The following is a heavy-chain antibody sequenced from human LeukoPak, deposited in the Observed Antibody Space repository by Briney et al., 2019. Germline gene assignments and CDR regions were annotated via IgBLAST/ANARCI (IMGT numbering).Heavy chain of an antibody. J-gene: IGHJ6*03. Sequence: SETLSLTCTVSGGSISSSSYYWGWIRQPPGKGLEWIGSIYYSGSTYYNPSLKSRVTISVDTSKNQFSLKLSSVTAADTAVYYCARHQEYYFGSGNYYLLYMDVWGKGTTVTVSS. CDR2: IYYSGST. CDR3: ARHQEYYFGSGNYYLLYMDV. V-gene: IGHV4-39*01. CDR1: GGSISSSSYY. D-gene: IGHD3-10*01.